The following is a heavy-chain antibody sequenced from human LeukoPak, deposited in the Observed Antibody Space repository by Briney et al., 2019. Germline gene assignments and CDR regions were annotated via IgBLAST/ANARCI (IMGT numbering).Heavy chain of an antibody. D-gene: IGHD3-9*01. Sequence: PGGSLRLSCAAFGFTVSVNYMSWVRQAPGKGLECVSVIYSGGNTYYADSVKGRFTISRDNSKNTLYLQMNSLRPEDTAVYYCAKGGKYDILTGYPRSRLLGDYWGQGTLVTVSS. V-gene: IGHV3-66*01. CDR1: GFTVSVNY. CDR3: AKGGKYDILTGYPRSRLLGDY. J-gene: IGHJ4*02. CDR2: IYSGGNT.